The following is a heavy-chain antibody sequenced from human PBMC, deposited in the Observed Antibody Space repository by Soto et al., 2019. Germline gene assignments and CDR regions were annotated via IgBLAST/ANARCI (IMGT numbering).Heavy chain of an antibody. D-gene: IGHD2-15*01. Sequence: EVQLVESGGGLVKPGGSLRLSCAASGFTFSNGWMSWVRQAPGKGLEWVGRIKSEIAGGTTDYSAPVKGRFIISSDDSKDMLFLQMNSLKTEDTAVYYCTADSTQTFCDGGRCYSKQTQIHESWGQGTLVSVSS. J-gene: IGHJ5*02. V-gene: IGHV3-15*01. CDR3: TADSTQTFCDGGRCYSKQTQIHES. CDR1: GFTFSNGW. CDR2: IKSEIAGGTT.